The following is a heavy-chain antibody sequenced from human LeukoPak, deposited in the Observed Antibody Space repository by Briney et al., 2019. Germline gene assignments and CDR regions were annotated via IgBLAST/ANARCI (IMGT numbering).Heavy chain of an antibody. CDR2: IYYSGKT. J-gene: IGHJ4*02. CDR1: GDSIRPYY. Sequence: PSETLSLTCTVSGDSIRPYYWNWIRQPPGKGLEWIGSIYYSGKTYDNPSLKSRVTMSVDMSKNQFSLQLNSVTAADTAVYYCARTIIAFHSPLDSWGQGTLVTVSS. CDR3: ARTIIAFHSPLDS. D-gene: IGHD2-15*01. V-gene: IGHV4-59*04.